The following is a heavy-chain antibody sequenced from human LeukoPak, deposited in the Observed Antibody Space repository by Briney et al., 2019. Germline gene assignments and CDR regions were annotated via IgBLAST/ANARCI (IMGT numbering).Heavy chain of an antibody. CDR1: GFTFSSYS. J-gene: IGHJ6*03. Sequence: GGSLRLSCAASGFTFSSYSMNWVRQAPGKGLEGVGRSRNKANSYSTTFGKSVKGRLTISRDESENSLYLQLNSLKTEDTGVYYCVRLSRGAMNYYMDVWGKGTTVTISS. D-gene: IGHD3-10*01. CDR3: VRLSRGAMNYYMDV. CDR2: SRNKANSYST. V-gene: IGHV3-72*01.